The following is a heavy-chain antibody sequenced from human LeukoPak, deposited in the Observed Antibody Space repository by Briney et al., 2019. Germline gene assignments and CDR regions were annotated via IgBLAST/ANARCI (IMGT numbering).Heavy chain of an antibody. V-gene: IGHV1-8*01. D-gene: IGHD3-3*01. Sequence: ASVKVSCKASGYTFTSYDINWVRQATGQGLEWMGWMNPNSGNTGYAQKFQGRVTMTRNTSISTAYMELSSLRSEDTAVYYCARGRDCWSAVTRAWFDPWGQGTLVTVSS. CDR1: GYTFTSYD. CDR3: ARGRDCWSAVTRAWFDP. CDR2: MNPNSGNT. J-gene: IGHJ5*02.